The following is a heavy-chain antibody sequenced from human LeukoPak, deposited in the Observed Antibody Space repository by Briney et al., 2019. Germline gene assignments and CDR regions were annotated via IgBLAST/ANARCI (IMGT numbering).Heavy chain of an antibody. J-gene: IGHJ4*02. V-gene: IGHV1-69*01. CDR1: GGTFSSYA. CDR2: IIPIFGTA. D-gene: IGHD1-26*01. CDR3: ARENRSGSTNS. Sequence: SVKVSCKASGGTFSSYAVSWLRQAPGQGLEWMGGIIPIFGTANYAQKFQGRVTITADESTSTAYMELSSLRSGDTAVYYCARENRSGSTNSWGQGTLVTVSS.